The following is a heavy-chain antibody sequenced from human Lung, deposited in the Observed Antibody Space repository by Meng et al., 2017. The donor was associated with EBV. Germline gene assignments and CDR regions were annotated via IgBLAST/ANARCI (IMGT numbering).Heavy chain of an antibody. V-gene: IGHV4-34*01. CDR2: INHSGST. CDR3: ARGRIIGDSSGYSDY. J-gene: IGHJ4*02. D-gene: IGHD3-22*01. CDR1: GGSFSGYY. Sequence: QWQLQQWGAGLLKPSETLSLTCAVYGGSFSGYYWSWIRQPPGKGLEWIGEINHSGSTNYNPSLKSRVTISVDTSKNQFSLKLSSVTAADTAVYYCARGRIIGDSSGYSDYWGQGTLVTVSS.